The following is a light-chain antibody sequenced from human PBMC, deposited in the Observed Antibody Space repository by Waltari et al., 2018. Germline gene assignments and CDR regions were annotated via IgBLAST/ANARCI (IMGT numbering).Light chain of an antibody. J-gene: IGLJ1*01. CDR3: CSYAGSSTYV. Sequence: QSALTQPASVSGSPGQSITISCTGTSSDLGSYNLVSWYQQPPGKAPKLMIYEGSKRPSGVSNRFSGSKSDNTASLTISGLQAEDEADYYCCSYAGSSTYVFGTGTKVTVL. CDR2: EGS. CDR1: SSDLGSYNL. V-gene: IGLV2-23*01.